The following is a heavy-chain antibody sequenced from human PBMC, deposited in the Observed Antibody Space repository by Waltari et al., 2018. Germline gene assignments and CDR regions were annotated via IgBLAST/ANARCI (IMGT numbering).Heavy chain of an antibody. V-gene: IGHV4-59*01. J-gene: IGHJ3*02. Sequence: QVQLQESGPGLVKPSETLSLTCTVSGGSISSYYWSWIRQPPGKGLEWIGYIYYSGSTNYTPALKSRATISVDTSKNQFSLKLSSVTAADTAVYYCARAGYQLLSDAFDIWGQGTMVTVSS. D-gene: IGHD2-2*01. CDR2: IYYSGST. CDR1: GGSISSYY. CDR3: ARAGYQLLSDAFDI.